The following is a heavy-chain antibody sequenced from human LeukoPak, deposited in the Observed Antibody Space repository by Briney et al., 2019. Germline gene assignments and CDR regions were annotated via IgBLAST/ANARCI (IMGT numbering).Heavy chain of an antibody. Sequence: GGSLRLSCAVSGFTFSSYGMYWVRQAPGKGLEWVAVISYDGSNKYYADSVKGRFTISRDNSKNTLYLQMNSLRAEDTAVYYCAKQAEYYDILTGLYYYYGMDVWGQGTTVTVSS. V-gene: IGHV3-30*18. CDR3: AKQAEYYDILTGLYYYYGMDV. J-gene: IGHJ6*02. CDR1: GFTFSSYG. CDR2: ISYDGSNK. D-gene: IGHD3-9*01.